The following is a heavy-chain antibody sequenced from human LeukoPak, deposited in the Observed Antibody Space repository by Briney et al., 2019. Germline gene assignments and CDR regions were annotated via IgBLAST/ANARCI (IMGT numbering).Heavy chain of an antibody. CDR2: ISYDGSNE. J-gene: IGHJ4*02. Sequence: GRSLRLSCAASGFTFNSYTMHWVRQAPVKGLEWVAIISYDGSNEYYADSVKGRFTISRDNSNNTLYLQMNSLRAEDTAVYYCARDGCSGGNCHNFRYWGQGTLVTVSS. V-gene: IGHV3-30-3*01. CDR1: GFTFNSYT. D-gene: IGHD2-15*01. CDR3: ARDGCSGGNCHNFRY.